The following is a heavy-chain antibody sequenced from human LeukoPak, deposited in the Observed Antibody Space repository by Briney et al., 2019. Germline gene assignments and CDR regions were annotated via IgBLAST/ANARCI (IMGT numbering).Heavy chain of an antibody. CDR2: IYYSGST. V-gene: IGHV4-59*01. D-gene: IGHD6-19*01. J-gene: IGHJ4*02. Sequence: SETLSLTCTVSGGSISSYYWSWIRQPPGKGLEWIGYIYYSGSTNYNPSLKSRVTISVDTSKNQFSLKLSSVTAADTAVYHCARGGIAVAGSDFDYWGQGTLVTVSS. CDR3: ARGGIAVAGSDFDY. CDR1: GGSISSYY.